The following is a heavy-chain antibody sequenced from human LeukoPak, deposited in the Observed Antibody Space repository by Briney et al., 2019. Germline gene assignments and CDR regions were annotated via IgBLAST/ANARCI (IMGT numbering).Heavy chain of an antibody. CDR2: ISYDGSNK. CDR3: ARGPQGRTVLKWSPEY. CDR1: GFTFSVYG. Sequence: PGRSLRLSCAASGFTFSVYGMHWVRQAPGKGLEWVAVISYDGSNKYYADSVKGRFTISRDNSKNTLYLQMNSLRAEDTAVYYCARGPQGRTVLKWSPEYWGQGTLVTVSS. J-gene: IGHJ4*02. V-gene: IGHV3-30*03. D-gene: IGHD1-14*01.